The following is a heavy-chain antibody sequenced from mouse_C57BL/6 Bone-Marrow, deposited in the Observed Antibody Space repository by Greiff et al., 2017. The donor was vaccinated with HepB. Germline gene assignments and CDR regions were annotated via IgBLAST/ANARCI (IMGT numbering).Heavy chain of an antibody. CDR3: ARDAQSPHYAMDY. CDR2: SRNKANDYTT. CDR1: GFTFSDFY. J-gene: IGHJ4*01. Sequence: EVKLVESGGGLVQSGRSLRLSCETSGFTFSDFYMEWVRQAPGKGLEWIAASRNKANDYTTEYRATVKGRFIVSSDTSQSILYLQMNALRAEDTASYYCARDAQSPHYAMDYWGQGTSVTVSS. V-gene: IGHV7-1*01.